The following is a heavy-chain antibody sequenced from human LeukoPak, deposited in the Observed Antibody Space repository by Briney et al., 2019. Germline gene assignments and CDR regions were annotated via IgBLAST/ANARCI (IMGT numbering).Heavy chain of an antibody. D-gene: IGHD3-9*01. CDR2: IYGGGST. Sequence: GGSLRLSCAASGFTVSSNYMSWVRQAPGKGLEWVSVIYGGGSTYYADSVKGRFTISRDNSKNTLYLQMNSLRAEDTAVYYCARLYYDILTGYSDYWGQGTLVTVSS. CDR1: GFTVSSNY. J-gene: IGHJ4*02. V-gene: IGHV3-53*01. CDR3: ARLYYDILTGYSDY.